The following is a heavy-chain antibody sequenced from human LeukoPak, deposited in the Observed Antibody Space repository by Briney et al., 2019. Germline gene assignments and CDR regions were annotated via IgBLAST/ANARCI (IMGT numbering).Heavy chain of an antibody. Sequence: PGGSLRLSCAASGFTFSSYWMHWVRQAPGKGLVWVSRINSDGNNTNYADSVKGRFTLSRDNAKNSLYLQMNSLRAEDTAVYYCARSGSDFDYWGQGTLVSVSS. CDR3: ARSGSDFDY. V-gene: IGHV3-74*01. J-gene: IGHJ4*02. CDR2: INSDGNNT. D-gene: IGHD3-3*01. CDR1: GFTFSSYW.